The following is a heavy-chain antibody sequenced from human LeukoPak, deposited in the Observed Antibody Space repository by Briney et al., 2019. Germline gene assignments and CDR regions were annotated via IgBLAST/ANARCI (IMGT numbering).Heavy chain of an antibody. CDR1: GGSISSYY. V-gene: IGHV4-59*01. CDR3: ARGGVYSGSFLLYFDY. D-gene: IGHD1-26*01. Sequence: PSETLSLTCTVSGGSISSYYWSWIRQPPGKGLEWIGYMFYSGSTIYNPSLKSRVTMSVDTSKSQFSLKLSSVTAADTAVYYCARGGVYSGSFLLYFDYWGQGTLVTVSS. J-gene: IGHJ4*02. CDR2: MFYSGST.